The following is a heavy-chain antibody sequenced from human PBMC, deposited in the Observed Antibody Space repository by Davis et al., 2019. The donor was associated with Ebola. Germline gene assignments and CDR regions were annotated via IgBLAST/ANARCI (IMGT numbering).Heavy chain of an antibody. Sequence: GESLKISCAASGFTFNIFDMHWVRQAPGRGLEWVAFVRSHGSDDHYADSVKGRFTISRDNSKNSLYLQMNSLRAEDTAVYYCAREAYYYDSSGYHRGSFDYWGQGTLVTVSS. CDR1: GFTFNIFD. V-gene: IGHV3-30*02. D-gene: IGHD3-22*01. J-gene: IGHJ4*02. CDR2: VRSHGSDD. CDR3: AREAYYYDSSGYHRGSFDY.